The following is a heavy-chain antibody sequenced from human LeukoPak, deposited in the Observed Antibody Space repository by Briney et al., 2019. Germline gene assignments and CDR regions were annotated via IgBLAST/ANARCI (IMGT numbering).Heavy chain of an antibody. V-gene: IGHV4-61*08. Sequence: SETLSLTCTVSGGSISSGGYYWSWIRQHPGQGLEWIGYVYYSGSTNYNPSLKSRVTISVDTSKNQFSLKLSSVTAADTAVYYCARHRRSSNWFDPWGQGTLVTVSS. CDR1: GGSISSGGYY. CDR2: VYYSGST. CDR3: ARHRRSSNWFDP. J-gene: IGHJ5*02.